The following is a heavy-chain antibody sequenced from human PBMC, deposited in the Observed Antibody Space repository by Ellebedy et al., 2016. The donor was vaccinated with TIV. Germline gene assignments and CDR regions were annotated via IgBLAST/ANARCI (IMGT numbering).Heavy chain of an antibody. D-gene: IGHD4-11*01. J-gene: IGHJ4*02. V-gene: IGHV3-23*01. CDR2: ISGSGGST. CDR1: GFTFDDYA. CDR3: AKSLGSNFHGSIDY. Sequence: GGSLRLSCVASGFTFDDYAMHWVRQAPGKGLEWVSAISGSGGSTYYADSVKGRFTISRDNSKNTLYLQMNSLRAEDTAVYYCAKSLGSNFHGSIDYWGQGTLVTVSS.